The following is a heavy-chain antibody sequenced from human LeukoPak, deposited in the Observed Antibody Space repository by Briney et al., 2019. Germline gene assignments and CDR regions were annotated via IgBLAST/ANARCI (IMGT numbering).Heavy chain of an antibody. D-gene: IGHD6-19*01. CDR3: AKVSVAGIILGY. V-gene: IGHV3-23*01. J-gene: IGHJ4*02. Sequence: WGSLRLSCAASGFTFSSYAMSWVRQAPGKGLGWVSAISVIGGSTYYADSVKGRFTIPSDYSKNTLYLQMNSLRAEDTAVYYCAKVSVAGIILGYWGQGTLVTASS. CDR1: GFTFSSYA. CDR2: ISVIGGST.